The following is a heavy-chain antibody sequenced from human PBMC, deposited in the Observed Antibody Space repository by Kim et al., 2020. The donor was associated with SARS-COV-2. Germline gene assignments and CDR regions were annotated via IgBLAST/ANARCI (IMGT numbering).Heavy chain of an antibody. Sequence: GGSLRLSCTASGFTFSMYAMGWVRQAPGQGLEWVSIITGSGAATYYADSVRGRFTISRDNARNTVYLQMNSLMAKDSFPHILFEIGRAHV. D-gene: IGHD2-21*01. J-gene: IGHJ6*01. CDR3: FEIGRAHV. CDR1: GFTFSMYA. CDR2: ITGSGAAT. V-gene: IGHV3-23*01.